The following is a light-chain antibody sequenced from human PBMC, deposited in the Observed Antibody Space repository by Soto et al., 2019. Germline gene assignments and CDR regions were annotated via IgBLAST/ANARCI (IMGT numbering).Light chain of an antibody. J-gene: IGKJ4*01. CDR3: QQRHQLRT. V-gene: IGKV3-11*01. CDR1: QSVSNY. CDR2: HAS. Sequence: VLTQSPATLSLSPGERATLSCRASQSVSNYLAWYQQRPGQAPRLLIYHASTRATGIPARFSGSRSGTDFTLTISSLEPEDFAVYYCQQRHQLRTFGGGTKVEI.